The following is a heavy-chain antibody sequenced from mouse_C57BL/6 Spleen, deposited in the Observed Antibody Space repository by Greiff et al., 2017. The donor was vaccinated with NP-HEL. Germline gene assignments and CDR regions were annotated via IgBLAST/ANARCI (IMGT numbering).Heavy chain of an antibody. D-gene: IGHD1-1*01. CDR3: ARHGGSNSLYYAMDY. V-gene: IGHV2-6-1*01. Sequence: QVQLKESGPGLVAPSQSLSITCTVSGFSLTSYGVHWVRQPPGKGLEWLVVIWSDGSTTYNSALKSRLSISKDNSKSQVFLKMNSLQTDDTAMYYCARHGGSNSLYYAMDYWGQGTSVTVSS. CDR1: GFSLTSYG. CDR2: IWSDGST. J-gene: IGHJ4*01.